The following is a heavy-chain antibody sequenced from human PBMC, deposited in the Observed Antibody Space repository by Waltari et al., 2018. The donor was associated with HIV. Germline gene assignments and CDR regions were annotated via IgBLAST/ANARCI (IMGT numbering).Heavy chain of an antibody. D-gene: IGHD3-22*01. V-gene: IGHV4-4*02. Sequence: QVQLQESGPGLVKPSGPLSHTCVVSGGSISSGNWRSWVRQPPGKGLEWIGEIYHSGLTHYNPSLKSRVTISVDRSKKQFSLKLNSVAAGDTAVYYCARKGSYDTRDEYFQQWGQGTLVIVSS. CDR2: IYHSGLT. CDR1: GGSISSGNW. CDR3: ARKGSYDTRDEYFQQ. J-gene: IGHJ1*01.